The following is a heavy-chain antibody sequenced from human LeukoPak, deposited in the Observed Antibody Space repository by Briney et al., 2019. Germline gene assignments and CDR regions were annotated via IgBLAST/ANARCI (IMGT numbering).Heavy chain of an antibody. D-gene: IGHD2-2*01. CDR3: ARGRGGYCSSTSCWDFDY. V-gene: IGHV3-23*01. J-gene: IGHJ4*02. CDR2: ISGSGGST. Sequence: GGSLRLSCAASGFTFSSYAMSWVRQAPGKGLEWVSAISGSGGSTYYADSVKGRFTISRDNSKNTLYLQMNSLRAEDTAVYYCARGRGGYCSSTSCWDFDYWGQGTLVTVSS. CDR1: GFTFSSYA.